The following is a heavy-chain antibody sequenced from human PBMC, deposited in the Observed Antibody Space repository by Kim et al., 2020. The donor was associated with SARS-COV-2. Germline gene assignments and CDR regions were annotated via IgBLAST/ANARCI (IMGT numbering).Heavy chain of an antibody. CDR2: ISGSGGCT. V-gene: IGHV3-23*01. CDR1: GFTFSSYA. J-gene: IGHJ2*01. Sequence: GGSLRLSCAASGFTFSSYAMSWARQAPGKGLEWASSISGSGGCTYYADTDYADSVKGRFTISRDNSKNTLYLQMNSLRAEDTAVYYCAKGYQLRGVGYFDLWGRGTVVTVSS. D-gene: IGHD1-7*01. CDR3: AKGYQLRGVGYFDL.